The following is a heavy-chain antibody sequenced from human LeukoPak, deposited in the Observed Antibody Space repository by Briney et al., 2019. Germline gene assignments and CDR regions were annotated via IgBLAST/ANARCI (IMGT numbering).Heavy chain of an antibody. D-gene: IGHD3-3*01. CDR3: AREGNWEDFGVVHYYYYYGMDV. CDR2: IIPIFGIA. CDR1: GGTFSSYA. J-gene: IGHJ6*02. V-gene: IGHV1-69*04. Sequence: SVKVSCKASGGTFSSYAISWVRQAPGQGLEWMGRIIPIFGIANYAQKFQGRVTIIADKSTSTAYMELSSLRSEDTAVYYCAREGNWEDFGVVHYYYYYGMDVWGQGTTVTVSS.